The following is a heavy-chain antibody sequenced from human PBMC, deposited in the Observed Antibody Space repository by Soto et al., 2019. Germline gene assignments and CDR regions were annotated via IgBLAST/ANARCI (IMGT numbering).Heavy chain of an antibody. D-gene: IGHD3-22*01. V-gene: IGHV4-59*01. CDR2: VYYSGST. CDR3: VRGYYDSNGQYNNFDI. CDR1: GSSIISSY. Sequence: DTLSLTCTFSGSSIISSYLIFIRQSPGKGLEWIGYVYYSGSTKYNPSLKSRVTISVDTSKNQFSLKLSSVTAADTAVYYCVRGYYDSNGQYNNFDIWGKGQMVNVSS. J-gene: IGHJ3*02.